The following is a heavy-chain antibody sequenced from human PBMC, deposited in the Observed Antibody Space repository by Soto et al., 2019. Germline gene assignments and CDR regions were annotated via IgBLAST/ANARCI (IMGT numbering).Heavy chain of an antibody. J-gene: IGHJ4*02. CDR1: GFSLNSRPMG. CDR2: IYWDDDK. CDR3: APRLSGSNWNGGYFDY. D-gene: IGHD1-1*01. Sequence: QITLKESGPTRVKPTQNLTLTCTFSGFSLNSRPMGLGWIRQHPGQALEWLVFIYWDDDKRYNPSLNNRLTITKDTSGNKVVLTMTNMDPVDTATYYCAPRLSGSNWNGGYFDYWGQGALVTVSS. V-gene: IGHV2-5*02.